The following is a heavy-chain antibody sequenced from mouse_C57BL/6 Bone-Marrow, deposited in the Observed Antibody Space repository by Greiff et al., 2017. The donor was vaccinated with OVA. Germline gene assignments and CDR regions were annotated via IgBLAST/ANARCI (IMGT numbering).Heavy chain of an antibody. V-gene: IGHV5-6*01. CDR3: ARKGLRRSWFAY. D-gene: IGHD2-4*01. J-gene: IGHJ3*01. CDR2: ISSGGSYT. CDR1: GFTFSSYG. Sequence: EVQGVESGGDLVKPGGSLKLSCAASGFTFSSYGMSWVRQTPDKRLEWVATISSGGSYTYYPDSVKGRFTISRDNAKNTLYLQMSSLKSEDTAMYYCARKGLRRSWFAYWGQGTLVTVSA.